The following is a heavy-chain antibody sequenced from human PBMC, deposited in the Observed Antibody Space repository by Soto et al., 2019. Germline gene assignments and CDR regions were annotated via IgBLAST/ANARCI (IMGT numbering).Heavy chain of an antibody. J-gene: IGHJ3*02. CDR3: ARDSITYDAFDI. D-gene: IGHD5-12*01. CDR1: GYTFTGHY. CDR2: INPNSGGT. Sequence: ASVKVSCKASGYTFTGHYMHWVRQAPGQGLEWMGWINPNSGGTNYAQKFQGRVTMTRDTSISTAYMELSRLRSDDTAVYYCARDSITYDAFDIWGQGTMVTVSS. V-gene: IGHV1-2*02.